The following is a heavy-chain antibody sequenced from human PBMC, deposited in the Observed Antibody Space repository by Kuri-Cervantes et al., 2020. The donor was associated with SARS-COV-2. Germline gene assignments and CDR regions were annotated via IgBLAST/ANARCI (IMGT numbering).Heavy chain of an antibody. CDR1: GFTFSSYS. J-gene: IGHJ4*02. CDR3: ARDHGVLRFLEWLSINYFDF. Sequence: GGSLRLSCAASGFTFSSYSMNWVRQAPGKGLEWVSSISSSSSYIYYADSVKGRFTISRDNAKNSLYLQMNSLRAEDTAVYYCARDHGVLRFLEWLSINYFDFWGQGTPVTVSS. CDR2: ISSSSSYI. V-gene: IGHV3-21*01. D-gene: IGHD3-3*01.